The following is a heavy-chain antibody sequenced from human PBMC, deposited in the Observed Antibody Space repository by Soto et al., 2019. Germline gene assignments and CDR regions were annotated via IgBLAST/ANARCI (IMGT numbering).Heavy chain of an antibody. CDR2: ISYDGSNK. Sequence: PGGSLRLSCAASGFTFSSYAMHWVRQAPGKGLEWVAVISYDGSNKYYADSVKGRFTISRDNSKNTLYLQMNSLRAEDTAVYYCAKDVALPPGISYFDYWGQGTLVTVSS. CDR1: GFTFSSYA. CDR3: AKDVALPPGISYFDY. J-gene: IGHJ4*02. V-gene: IGHV3-30-3*01.